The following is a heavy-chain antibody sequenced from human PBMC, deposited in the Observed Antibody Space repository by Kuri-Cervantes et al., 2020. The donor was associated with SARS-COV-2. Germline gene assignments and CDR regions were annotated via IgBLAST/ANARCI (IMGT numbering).Heavy chain of an antibody. CDR1: GFTFSSYG. D-gene: IGHD6-13*01. CDR3: AKRGDIYSCRWSLTPDDAFDI. Sequence: GESLKISCAASGFTFSSYGMHWVRQAPGKGLEWVALIRYDGSNKYYADSVKGRFTISRDNSKNTLYLQMNSLRAEDTAVYYCAKRGDIYSCRWSLTPDDAFDIWGQGTMVTVSS. V-gene: IGHV3-30*02. CDR2: IRYDGSNK. J-gene: IGHJ3*02.